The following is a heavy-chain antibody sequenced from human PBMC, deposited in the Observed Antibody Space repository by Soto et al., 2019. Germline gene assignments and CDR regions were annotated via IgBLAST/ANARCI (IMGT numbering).Heavy chain of an antibody. Sequence: GGSLRLSCAASGFTFSSYGMHWVRQAPGKGLEWVAVIWYDGSNKYYADSMKGRFTISRDNSKNTLYLQMNSLRAEDTAVYYCARVVRDYGDYYLSGSLGYYYYYMDVWGKGTTVTVSS. J-gene: IGHJ6*03. CDR1: GFTFSSYG. D-gene: IGHD4-17*01. CDR3: ARVVRDYGDYYLSGSLGYYYYYMDV. V-gene: IGHV3-33*01. CDR2: IWYDGSNK.